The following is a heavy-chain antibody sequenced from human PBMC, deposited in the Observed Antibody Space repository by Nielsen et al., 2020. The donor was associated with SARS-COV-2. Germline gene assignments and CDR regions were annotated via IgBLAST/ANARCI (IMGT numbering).Heavy chain of an antibody. J-gene: IGHJ4*02. CDR1: GGSISSGDYY. Sequence: SETLSLTCTVSGGSISSGDYYWSWIRQPPGKGLEWIGYIYYSGSTYYNPSLKSRVTISVDTSKNQFSLKLSSVTAADTALYYCARAVWSGYSHYWGQGTLVTVSS. D-gene: IGHD3-3*01. V-gene: IGHV4-30-4*01. CDR3: ARAVWSGYSHY. CDR2: IYYSGST.